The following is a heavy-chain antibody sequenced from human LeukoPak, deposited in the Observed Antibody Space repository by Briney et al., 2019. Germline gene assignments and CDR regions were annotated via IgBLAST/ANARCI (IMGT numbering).Heavy chain of an antibody. J-gene: IGHJ4*02. V-gene: IGHV3-74*01. CDR2: INTDGSST. Sequence: GESLRLSCGASGFTFSSYWMHWVRQAPGKGQVWVSLINTDGSSTTYADSVKGRFTISRDNAKNTLSLQMNSLRAEDTAVYYCARGCSTTMCPADYWGQGTLVTVYS. D-gene: IGHD2-2*01. CDR3: ARGCSTTMCPADY. CDR1: GFTFSSYW.